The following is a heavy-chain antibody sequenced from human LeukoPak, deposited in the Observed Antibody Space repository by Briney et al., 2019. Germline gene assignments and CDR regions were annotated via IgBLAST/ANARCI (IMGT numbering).Heavy chain of an antibody. CDR2: ISYDGSNK. J-gene: IGHJ4*02. V-gene: IGHV3-30*18. CDR3: ANTYDSSGYFSNLFDY. D-gene: IGHD3-22*01. CDR1: GFTLSSYG. Sequence: GGSLRLSCAASGFTLSSYGMQWVRQPPGKGLEWVAVISYDGSNKFYADSVKGRFTISRDNSKNTLYLQMNSLRAEDTAVYYCANTYDSSGYFSNLFDYWGQGTLVTVSS.